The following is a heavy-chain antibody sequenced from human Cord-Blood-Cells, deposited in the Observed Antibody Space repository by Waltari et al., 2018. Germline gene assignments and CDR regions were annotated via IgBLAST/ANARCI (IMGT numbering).Heavy chain of an antibody. J-gene: IGHJ4*02. V-gene: IGHV4-38-2*02. Sequence: QVQLQESGPGLVKLSETLSLTCAVSGYSISSGYYWGWIRQPPGKGLEWIGSIYHSGSTYYNPSLKSRVTISVDTSKNQFSLKLSSVTAADTAVYYCARETIFGVVITYYFDYWGQGTLVTVSS. D-gene: IGHD3-3*01. CDR2: IYHSGST. CDR1: GYSISSGYY. CDR3: ARETIFGVVITYYFDY.